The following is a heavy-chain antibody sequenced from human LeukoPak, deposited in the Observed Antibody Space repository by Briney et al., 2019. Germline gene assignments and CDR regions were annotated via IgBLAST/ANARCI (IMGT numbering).Heavy chain of an antibody. J-gene: IGHJ4*02. V-gene: IGHV1-69*13. D-gene: IGHD6-19*01. CDR3: ARDHSSGLYYFDY. CDR1: GGTFSSYA. CDR2: IIPIFGTA. Sequence: SVKVSCKASGGTFSSYAISWVRQAPGQGLEWMGGIIPIFGTANYAQKFQGRVTITADESTSTAYMELSSLRSEDTAVYYCARDHSSGLYYFDYWGQGTLVTVSS.